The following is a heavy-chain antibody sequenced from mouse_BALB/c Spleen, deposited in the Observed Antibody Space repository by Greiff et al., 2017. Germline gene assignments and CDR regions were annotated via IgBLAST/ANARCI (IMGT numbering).Heavy chain of an antibody. V-gene: IGHV5-17*02. CDR3: VRVDLSLGC. D-gene: IGHD1-1*01. CDR1: GFTFSSFG. J-gene: IGHJ2*01. CDR2: ISSGSSTI. Sequence: EVQVVESGGGLVQPGGSRKLSCAASGFTFSSFGMHWVRQAPEKGLEWVAYISSGSSTIYYADTVKGRFTISRDNPKNTLFLQMTSLRSEDTAMYYCVRVDLSLGCWGQGTTLTVSS.